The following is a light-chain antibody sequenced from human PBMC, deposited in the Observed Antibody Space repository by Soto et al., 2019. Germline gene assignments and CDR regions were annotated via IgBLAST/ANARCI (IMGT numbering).Light chain of an antibody. CDR1: QTISSW. J-gene: IGKJ1*01. V-gene: IGKV1-5*03. CDR2: NAS. CDR3: QHYNSYSEA. Sequence: IQMSHSPSALSASVEDRVALTCRASQTISSWLAWYQQKPGKAPKLLIYNASTLKSGVPSRFSGSGSGTEFTLTISSLQPDDFAAYYCQHYNSYSEAFGQGTKVDIK.